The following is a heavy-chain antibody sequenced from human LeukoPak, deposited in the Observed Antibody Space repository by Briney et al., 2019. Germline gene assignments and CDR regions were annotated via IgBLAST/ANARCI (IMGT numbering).Heavy chain of an antibody. J-gene: IGHJ6*02. Sequence: GGSLRLSCAASGFTFSSYAMHWVRQAPGKGLEWVAVIWYDGSNKYYADSVKGRSTISRDNSKNTLYLQMNSLRAEDTAVYYCARGHYYYYGMDVWGQGTTVTVSS. V-gene: IGHV3-33*08. CDR1: GFTFSSYA. CDR2: IWYDGSNK. CDR3: ARGHYYYYGMDV.